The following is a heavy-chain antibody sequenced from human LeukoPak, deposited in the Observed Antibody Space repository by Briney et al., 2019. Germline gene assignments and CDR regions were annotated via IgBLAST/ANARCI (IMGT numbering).Heavy chain of an antibody. Sequence: ASVKVSCKASGYTFTGYYMHWVRQAPGQGLEWMGGIIPIFGTANYAQKFQGRVTITTDESTSTAYMELSSLRSEDTAVYYCARAFNGDYYDSSGYYSWGQGTLVTVSS. CDR3: ARAFNGDYYDSSGYYS. J-gene: IGHJ4*02. D-gene: IGHD3-22*01. CDR1: GYTFTGYY. CDR2: IIPIFGTA. V-gene: IGHV1-69*05.